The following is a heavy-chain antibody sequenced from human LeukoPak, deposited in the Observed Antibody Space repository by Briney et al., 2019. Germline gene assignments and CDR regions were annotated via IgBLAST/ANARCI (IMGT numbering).Heavy chain of an antibody. Sequence: GGSLRLSCAASGFTFSSFWIYWVRHAPGKGLVWVPRIKSDGSETLYADSVKGRFTISRDNSKNTLYLQMNSLRAEDTAVYYCAKVRGRITMIQYYFDYWGQGTLVTVSS. D-gene: IGHD3-22*01. CDR1: GFTFSSFW. CDR2: IKSDGSET. V-gene: IGHV3-74*01. CDR3: AKVRGRITMIQYYFDY. J-gene: IGHJ4*02.